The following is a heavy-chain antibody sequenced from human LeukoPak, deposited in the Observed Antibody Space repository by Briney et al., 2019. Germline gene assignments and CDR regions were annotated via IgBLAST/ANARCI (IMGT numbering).Heavy chain of an antibody. J-gene: IGHJ4*02. Sequence: ASVKVSCKASGYTFTGYYMHWVRQAPGQGLEWMGWINPNSGGTNYAQKFQGRVTMTRDTSISTAYMELSRLRSGDTAVYYCARGRCSSTSCPTDYWGQGTLVTVSS. V-gene: IGHV1-2*02. CDR3: ARGRCSSTSCPTDY. CDR2: INPNSGGT. D-gene: IGHD2-2*01. CDR1: GYTFTGYY.